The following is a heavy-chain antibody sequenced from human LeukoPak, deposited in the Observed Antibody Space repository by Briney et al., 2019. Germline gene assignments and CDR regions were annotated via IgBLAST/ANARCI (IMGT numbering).Heavy chain of an antibody. CDR1: GYSFTSYW. CDR3: ARTYYDILTGYSSYYFDY. J-gene: IGHJ4*02. V-gene: IGHV5-10-1*01. CDR2: IDPSDSYT. Sequence: GESLRISCKGSGYSFTSYWISWVRQMPGKGLEWIGRIDPSDSYTNYSPSFQGHVTISADKSISTAYLQWSSLKASDTAMYYCARTYYDILTGYSSYYFDYWGQGTLVTVSS. D-gene: IGHD3-9*01.